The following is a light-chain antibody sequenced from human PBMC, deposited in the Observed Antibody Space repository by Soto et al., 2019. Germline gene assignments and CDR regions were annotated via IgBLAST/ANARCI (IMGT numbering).Light chain of an antibody. CDR3: QRYRSSVTWT. CDR2: AAS. V-gene: IGKV3-20*01. CDR1: QSVTSNY. J-gene: IGKJ1*01. Sequence: EVVLTQSPGTVSLSPGERATLSCRASQSVTSNYLAWYQQKPGQAPRLLIYAASSRATGIPDRFSGSGSGTDFTLSISRPESKDFAVYYCQRYRSSVTWTFGQGTKEEIK.